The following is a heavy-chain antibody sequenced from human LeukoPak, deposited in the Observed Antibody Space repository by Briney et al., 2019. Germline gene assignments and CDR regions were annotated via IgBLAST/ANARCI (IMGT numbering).Heavy chain of an antibody. J-gene: IGHJ5*02. CDR3: ARDNYGAEEEIGSSLVWLDP. CDR1: GYTFTNYA. Sequence: GASVKVSCKASGYTFTNYAMNWVRQVLGQGLEWMGWIDTNTGNPTYAQGFTERFVFSLDTSVNTAYLQINSLKSEDTAVYYCARDNYGAEEEIGSSLVWLDPWGQGTLVTVSS. D-gene: IGHD6-13*01. V-gene: IGHV7-4-1*02. CDR2: IDTNTGNP.